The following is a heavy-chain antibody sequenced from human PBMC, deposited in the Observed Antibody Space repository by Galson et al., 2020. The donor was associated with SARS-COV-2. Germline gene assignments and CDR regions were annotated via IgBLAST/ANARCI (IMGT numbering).Heavy chain of an antibody. CDR3: ARDRDYYGSGSYYNMVETFGY. CDR1: GFTFSSYA. J-gene: IGHJ4*02. CDR2: ISYDGSNK. D-gene: IGHD3-10*01. V-gene: IGHV3-30*04. Sequence: GGSLRLSCAASGFTFSSYAMHWVRQAPGKGLEWVAVISYDGSNKYYADSVKGRFTISRDNSKNTLYLQMNSLRAEDTAVYYCARDRDYYGSGSYYNMVETFGYGGQGTLVTVSS.